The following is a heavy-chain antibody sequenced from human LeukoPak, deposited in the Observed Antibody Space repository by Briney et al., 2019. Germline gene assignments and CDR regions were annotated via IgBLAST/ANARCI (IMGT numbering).Heavy chain of an antibody. CDR3: ARDSRYCSGGNCHLRFDY. CDR1: GDSISSSNYY. Sequence: SETLSLTCSVSGDSISSSNYYWGWIRQPPGKGLEWIGSVYYSGDTYHNPSLRTRVTISVDTSKNQFSLRLSSVTAADTAVYYCARDSRYCSGGNCHLRFDYWGQGILVTVSS. CDR2: VYYSGDT. V-gene: IGHV4-39*07. D-gene: IGHD2-15*01. J-gene: IGHJ4*02.